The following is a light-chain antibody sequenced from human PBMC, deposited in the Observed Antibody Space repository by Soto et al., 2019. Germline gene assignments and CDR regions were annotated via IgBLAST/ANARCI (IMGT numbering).Light chain of an antibody. Sequence: EIVMTQSPATLSVSPGERATLSCRASQSVSNNLAWYQQKPGQTPRLLIYGASTRATGIPARFSGSGSGTEFTRNISSLQSEDFAVYYCQQYNNWPPWTFGQGTKVEIK. CDR2: GAS. CDR1: QSVSNN. V-gene: IGKV3-15*01. CDR3: QQYNNWPPWT. J-gene: IGKJ1*01.